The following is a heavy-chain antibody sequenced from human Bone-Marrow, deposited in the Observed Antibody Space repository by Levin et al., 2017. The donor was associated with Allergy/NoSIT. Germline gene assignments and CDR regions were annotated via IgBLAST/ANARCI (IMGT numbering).Heavy chain of an antibody. CDR1: GFTFSSYA. CDR2: ISGSGGST. D-gene: IGHD1-26*01. V-gene: IGHV3-23*01. CDR3: AKAPYSGRAHYYFDY. Sequence: PGGSLRLSCAASGFTFSSYAMSWVRQAPGKGLEWVSAISGSGGSTYYADSVKGRFTISRDNSKNTLYLQMNSLRAEDTAVYYCAKAPYSGRAHYYFDYWGQGTLVTVSS. J-gene: IGHJ4*02.